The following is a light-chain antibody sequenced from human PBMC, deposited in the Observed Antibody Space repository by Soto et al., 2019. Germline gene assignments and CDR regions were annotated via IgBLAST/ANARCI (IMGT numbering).Light chain of an antibody. CDR1: QSVGTW. CDR2: KAS. CDR3: QQYNRYWT. J-gene: IGKJ1*01. V-gene: IGKV1-5*03. Sequence: DIQMTQSPSTLSASVRDRVTISCRASQSVGTWVAWFQQKPGKAPNVVIYKASNLQSGVPSRFSGSGSGTDFTLTISSLQPEDFATYYCQQYNRYWTFGQGTKVEIK.